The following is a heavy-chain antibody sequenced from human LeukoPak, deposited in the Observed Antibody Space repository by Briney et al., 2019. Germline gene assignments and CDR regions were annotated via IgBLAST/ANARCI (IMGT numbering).Heavy chain of an antibody. J-gene: IGHJ4*02. CDR1: GFTFSRYA. V-gene: IGHV3-30-3*01. Sequence: GGSLRLFCAASGFTFSRYAMHWVRQAPGKGLEWVAVISYDGSNEYYADSVKGRFTISRDRSENTLYLQMNSLRVEDTAVYYCARVGYYSSGPFSYFDYWGQGTLVTVSS. CDR2: ISYDGSNE. D-gene: IGHD3-10*01. CDR3: ARVGYYSSGPFSYFDY.